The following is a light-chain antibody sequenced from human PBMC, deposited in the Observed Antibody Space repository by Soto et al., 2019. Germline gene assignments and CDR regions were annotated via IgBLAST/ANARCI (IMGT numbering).Light chain of an antibody. CDR1: QSISSY. J-gene: IGKJ1*01. CDR2: AAS. CDR3: QQSYRTPRT. Sequence: DIQMTQSPSSQSASVGDRVTITCRASQSISSYLNWYQQKPGKAPKLLIYAASSLQSGVPSRFSGSGSGTDFTLTISSLQPEDFATYYCQQSYRTPRTFGQGTKVEIK. V-gene: IGKV1-39*01.